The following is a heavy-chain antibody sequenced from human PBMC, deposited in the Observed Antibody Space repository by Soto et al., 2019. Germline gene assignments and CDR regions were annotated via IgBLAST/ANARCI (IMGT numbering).Heavy chain of an antibody. CDR1: GGSISSGGYY. V-gene: IGHV4-31*03. J-gene: IGHJ4*02. CDR3: ARDWGTPPGWYYFDY. D-gene: IGHD3-16*01. Sequence: SETLSLTCTVSGGSISSGGYYWSWIRQHPGKGLEWIGYIYYSGSTYYNPSLKSRVTISVDTSKNQFSLKLSSVTAADTAVYYCARDWGTPPGWYYFDYWGQGTLVTVSS. CDR2: IYYSGST.